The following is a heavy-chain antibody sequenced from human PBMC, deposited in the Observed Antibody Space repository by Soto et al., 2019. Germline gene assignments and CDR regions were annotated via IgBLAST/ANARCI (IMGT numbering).Heavy chain of an antibody. CDR2: INPSGGST. V-gene: IGHV1-46*01. CDR1: GYTFTSYY. J-gene: IGHJ3*02. D-gene: IGHD3-22*01. Sequence: ASVKPSCKASGYTFTSYYMHWVRQAPGQGLEWMGIINPSGGSTSYAQKFQGRVTMTRDTSTSTVYMELSSLRSEDTAVYYCARHFLTYYYDSSEPDDAFDIWGQGTMVTVSS. CDR3: ARHFLTYYYDSSEPDDAFDI.